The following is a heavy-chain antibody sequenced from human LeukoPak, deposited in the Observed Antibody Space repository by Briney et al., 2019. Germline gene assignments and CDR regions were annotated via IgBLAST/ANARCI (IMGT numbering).Heavy chain of an antibody. CDR2: IRQDGSEK. CDR1: GFTFSSYW. D-gene: IGHD3-10*01. Sequence: GGSLRLSCAASGFTFSSYWMIWVRQAPGKGLEWVANIRQDGSEKYYADSVKGRFTISRDNAKNSLYLQMNSLRAEDTAFYYCAKDISGNADWGQGTLVTVSS. J-gene: IGHJ4*02. V-gene: IGHV3-7*03. CDR3: AKDISGNAD.